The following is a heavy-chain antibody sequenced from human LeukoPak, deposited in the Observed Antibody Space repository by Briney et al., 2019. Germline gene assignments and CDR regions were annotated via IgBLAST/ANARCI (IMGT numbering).Heavy chain of an antibody. CDR3: AKGALDFDY. J-gene: IGHJ4*02. CDR2: ISGSGGST. V-gene: IGHV3-23*01. CDR1: GFTFSSYA. Sequence: GGSLRRSGAASGFTFSSYAMSCVRQAPGKGLEWVSSISGSGGSTYYADSVKGRFTISSDNSKNTLYLQMNSLRAEDTAVYYCAKGALDFDYWGQGTLVTVSS. D-gene: IGHD1-26*01.